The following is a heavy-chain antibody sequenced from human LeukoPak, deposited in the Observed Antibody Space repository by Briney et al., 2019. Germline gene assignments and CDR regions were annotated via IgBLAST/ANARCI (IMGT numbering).Heavy chain of an antibody. CDR3: ARASYSYGFSHLDY. CDR1: GFTFSSYS. D-gene: IGHD5-18*01. V-gene: IGHV3-48*02. CDR2: ISSSSSTI. Sequence: GGSLRLSCAASGFTFSSYSMNWVRQAPGKGLEWVSYISSSSSTIYYADSAKGRFTISRDNAKNSLYLQMNSLRDEDTAVYYCARASYSYGFSHLDYWGQGTLVTVSS. J-gene: IGHJ4*02.